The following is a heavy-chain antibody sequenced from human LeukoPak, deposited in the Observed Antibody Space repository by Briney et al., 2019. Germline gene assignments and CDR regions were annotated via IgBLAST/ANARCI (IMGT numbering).Heavy chain of an antibody. J-gene: IGHJ4*02. CDR3: AREWLSSGDSHYSH. CDR2: INSGNGNT. Sequence: GASVKVSCKASGYTFTSYYMHWVRQAPGQRLEWMGWINSGNGNTRYSQEFQGRVAITRDTSASTAYMDLSSLRSDDTAVYYCAREWLSSGDSHYSHWGQGTLVTVSS. CDR1: GYTFTSYY. V-gene: IGHV1-3*01. D-gene: IGHD2-15*01.